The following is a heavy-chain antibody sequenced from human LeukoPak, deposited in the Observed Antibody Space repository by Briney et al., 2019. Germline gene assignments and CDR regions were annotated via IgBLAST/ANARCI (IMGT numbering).Heavy chain of an antibody. CDR2: INHSGST. V-gene: IGHV4-34*01. Sequence: PSETLSLTCAVYGGSFSGYYWSWIRQPPGKGLEWIGEINHSGSTNYNPSLKSRVTISVDTSKNQFSLKPSSVTAADTAVYYCARARGEMDYWGQGTLVTVSS. CDR1: GGSFSGYY. J-gene: IGHJ4*02. CDR3: ARARGEMDY. D-gene: IGHD2-21*01.